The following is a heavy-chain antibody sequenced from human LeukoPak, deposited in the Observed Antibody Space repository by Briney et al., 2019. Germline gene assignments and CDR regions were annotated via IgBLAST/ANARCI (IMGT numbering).Heavy chain of an antibody. CDR3: ARGDYYDSSGIY. J-gene: IGHJ4*02. Sequence: SETLSHTCTVSGGSISSSSYYWGWIRQPPGKGLEWIGSIYYSGSTYYNPSLKSRVTISVDTSKNQFSLKLSSVTAADTAVYYCARGDYYDSSGIYWGQGTLVTVSS. V-gene: IGHV4-39*07. CDR2: IYYSGST. CDR1: GGSISSSSYY. D-gene: IGHD3-22*01.